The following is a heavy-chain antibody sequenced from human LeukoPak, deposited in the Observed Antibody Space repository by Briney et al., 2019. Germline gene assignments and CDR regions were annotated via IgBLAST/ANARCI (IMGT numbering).Heavy chain of an antibody. J-gene: IGHJ4*02. D-gene: IGHD2/OR15-2a*01. CDR3: ASLLLGDRVDY. CDR1: GYTFTGYY. CDR2: INPNSDGT. Sequence: ASVKVSCTASGYTFTGYYMNWVRQAPGQGLEWMGCINPNSDGTNYAQKFQGRVTITRDTSISTAYMELTRLRSDDTALYYCASLLLGDRVDYWGQGTLVTVS. V-gene: IGHV1-2*02.